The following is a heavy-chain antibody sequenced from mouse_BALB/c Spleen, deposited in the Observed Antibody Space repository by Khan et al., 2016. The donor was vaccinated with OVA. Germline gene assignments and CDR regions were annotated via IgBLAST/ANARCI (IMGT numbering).Heavy chain of an antibody. V-gene: IGHV3-2*02. CDR3: ARDGARYNYAMDY. CDR2: ISYSGST. J-gene: IGHJ4*01. Sequence: EVQLQESGPGLVTPSQSLSLTCTVTGYSITSDYAWNWLRQFPGNKLEWMGYISYSGSTNYTPSLKSRISITRDTSKNQFFLQLNSVTTEDKATYYCARDGARYNYAMDYWGQGTSVTVSS. CDR1: GYSITSDYA. D-gene: IGHD1-1*02.